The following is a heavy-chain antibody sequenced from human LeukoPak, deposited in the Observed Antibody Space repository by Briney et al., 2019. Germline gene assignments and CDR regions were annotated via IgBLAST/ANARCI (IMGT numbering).Heavy chain of an antibody. CDR2: ISVSGGST. J-gene: IGHJ4*02. CDR3: ATGPDGTTAFDY. Sequence: QTGGSLRLSCAASGFTFSSFSMNWVRQAPGKGLEWVSAISVSGGSTYYADSMKGRFTISRDNAKNLLYLQMNSLRAEDTAVYYCATGPDGTTAFDYWGQGTLVTVSS. V-gene: IGHV3-23*01. D-gene: IGHD1-7*01. CDR1: GFTFSSFS.